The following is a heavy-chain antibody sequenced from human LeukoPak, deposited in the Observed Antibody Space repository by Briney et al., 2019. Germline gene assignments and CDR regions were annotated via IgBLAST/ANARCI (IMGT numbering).Heavy chain of an antibody. V-gene: IGHV3-21*05. CDR1: GFIFSNDP. J-gene: IGHJ5*01. CDR2: IRDTGTDM. CDR3: VRDQSWPFDS. D-gene: IGHD3-10*01. Sequence: GGSLRLSCTASGFIFSNDPMNWVRQAPGQGLEWLSNIRDTGTDMYYAESVKGRFTISRDNAKNSLFLQMNSLRVEDTAVYYCVRDQSWPFDSWGQGTLVTVSS.